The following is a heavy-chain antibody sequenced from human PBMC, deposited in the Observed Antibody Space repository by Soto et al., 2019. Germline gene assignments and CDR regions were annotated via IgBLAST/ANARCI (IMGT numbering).Heavy chain of an antibody. CDR1: GGSISSSSYY. J-gene: IGHJ6*02. Sequence: SETLSLTCTVSGGSISSSSYYWGWIRQPPGKGLEWIGSIYYSGSTYYNPSLKSRVAISVDTSKNQFSLKLSSVTAADTAVYYRERNGRGGQLYYYGMDVWGQGTTVTVSS. CDR2: IYYSGST. V-gene: IGHV4-39*01. CDR3: ERNGRGGQLYYYGMDV. D-gene: IGHD6-13*01.